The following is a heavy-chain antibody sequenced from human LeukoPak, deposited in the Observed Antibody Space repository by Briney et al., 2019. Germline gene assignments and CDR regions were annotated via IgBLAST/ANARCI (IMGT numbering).Heavy chain of an antibody. J-gene: IGHJ3*01. CDR2: IYSDAKT. CDR3: ASHVDIRSRRAFEV. Sequence: PGGSLRLSCAASGFDVSTNYLTWVRLAPGKGLEWVSSIYSDAKTYYPDSVEGRFIISRDNSKNTVYLQINSLRAEDTAVYFCASHVDIRSRRAFEVWGQGTLVSVSS. D-gene: IGHD3-3*02. CDR1: GFDVSTNY. V-gene: IGHV3-53*01.